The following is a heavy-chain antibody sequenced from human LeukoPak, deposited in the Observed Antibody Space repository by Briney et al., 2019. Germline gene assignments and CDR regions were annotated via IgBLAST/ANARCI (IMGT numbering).Heavy chain of an antibody. CDR1: GFTFSTNA. CDR3: DTSLDPLAANTLPY. CDR2: LYSDGNT. Sequence: GGSLRLSCSASGFTFSTNAMTWVRQAPGKGLEWVSVLYSDGNTKYADSVQGRFTISRDNSKNTLYLDMNSLSPDDTAVYYSDTSLDPLAANTLPYWGQGTLVTVSS. J-gene: IGHJ4*02. V-gene: IGHV3-53*01. D-gene: IGHD3-16*01.